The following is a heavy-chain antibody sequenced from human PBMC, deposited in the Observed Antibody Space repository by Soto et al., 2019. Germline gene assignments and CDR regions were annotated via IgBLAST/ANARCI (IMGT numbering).Heavy chain of an antibody. CDR1: GFSFSTYS. J-gene: IGHJ4*02. CDR2: ITSSSSYI. CDR3: ASARPDGSGSYLY. Sequence: PGGSLRLSCAASGFSFSTYSMYWVRQAPVKGLEWVSAITSSSSYIYYADSVKGRFTISRDNAKNSLYLQMNSLRAEDTAVYYCASARPDGSGSYLYWGQGTLVTVSS. V-gene: IGHV3-21*01. D-gene: IGHD3-10*01.